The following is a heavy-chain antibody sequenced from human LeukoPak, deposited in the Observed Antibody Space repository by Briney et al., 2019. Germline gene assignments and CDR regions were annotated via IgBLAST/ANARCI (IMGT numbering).Heavy chain of an antibody. CDR2: ISGSGGST. D-gene: IGHD3-9*01. V-gene: IGHV3-23*01. Sequence: PGGSLRLSCAGSVFTFSSYSMSWVRQAPWKGLEWVSAISGSGGSTYYADSVKGRFTISRDNSKNTLYLQMNSLRAEDTAVYYCAKAPYFPNWYFDLWGRGTLVTVSS. CDR3: AKAPYFPNWYFDL. CDR1: VFTFSSYS. J-gene: IGHJ2*01.